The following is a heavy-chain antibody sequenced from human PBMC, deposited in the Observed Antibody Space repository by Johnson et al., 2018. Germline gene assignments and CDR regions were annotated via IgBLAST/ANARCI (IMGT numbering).Heavy chain of an antibody. Sequence: VQLVQSGAEVKKPGESLKISCKTSEYSFSSYWIGWVRQMPGQGLEWMGVIHPADSDTRYSPSFQGQVTISADKSLSTAYQQWSSLKASDTAMYYCAGPEGGASYDAFDIWGQGTMVTVSS. J-gene: IGHJ3*02. D-gene: IGHD1-26*01. CDR3: AGPEGGASYDAFDI. V-gene: IGHV5-51*03. CDR1: EYSFSSYW. CDR2: IHPADSDT.